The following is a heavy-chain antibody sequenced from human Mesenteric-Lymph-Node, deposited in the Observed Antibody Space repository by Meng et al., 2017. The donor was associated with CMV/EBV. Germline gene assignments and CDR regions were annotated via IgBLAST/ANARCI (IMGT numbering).Heavy chain of an antibody. Sequence: QFQLQHSRAGLLNPSATLSLTSAVYGGSFSGYYWSWIRQPPGKGLGWIGEINHSGVPNYNPSLKSRVTISLDRSKNQFSLKLSSVTAEDTAVYYCARGSDIPVNNYWGQGTLVTVSS. CDR2: INHSGVP. D-gene: IGHD2-15*01. CDR1: GGSFSGYY. CDR3: ARGSDIPVNNY. V-gene: IGHV4-34*01. J-gene: IGHJ4*02.